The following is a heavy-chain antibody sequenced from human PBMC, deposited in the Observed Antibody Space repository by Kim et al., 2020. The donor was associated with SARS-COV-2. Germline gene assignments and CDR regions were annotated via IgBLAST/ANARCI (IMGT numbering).Heavy chain of an antibody. CDR2: RT. J-gene: IGHJ4*02. V-gene: IGHV3-9*01. D-gene: IGHD1-26*01. Sequence: RTDYVDSMKGRVTISRDDAKNILYLQISSLTLEDTAFYYCIKEGGAGRADSWGPGTLVTVSS. CDR3: IKEGGAGRADS.